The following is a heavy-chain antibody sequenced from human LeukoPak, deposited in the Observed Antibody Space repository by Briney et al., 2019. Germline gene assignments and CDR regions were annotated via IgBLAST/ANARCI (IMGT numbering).Heavy chain of an antibody. CDR2: ISWNSGSI. J-gene: IGHJ3*02. CDR3: AKSQYYYGSSRSAFDI. CDR1: GFTFDDYA. V-gene: IGHV3-9*03. Sequence: GGSLRLSCAASGFTFDDYAMHWVRQAPGKGLEWVSGISWNSGSIGYADSVKGRFTISRDNAKNSLHLQMNSLRAEDMALYYCAKSQYYYGSSRSAFDIWGQGTMVTVSS. D-gene: IGHD3-22*01.